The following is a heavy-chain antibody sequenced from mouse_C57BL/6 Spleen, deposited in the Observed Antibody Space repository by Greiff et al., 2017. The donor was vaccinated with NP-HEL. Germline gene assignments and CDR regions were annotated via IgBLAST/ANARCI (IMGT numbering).Heavy chain of an antibody. CDR3: ARANWDGDYYFDY. CDR1: GYAFSSSW. CDR2: IYPGDGDT. D-gene: IGHD4-1*01. Sequence: VQLQESGPELVKPGASVKISCKASGYAFSSSWMNWVKQRPGKGLEWIGRIYPGDGDTNYKGKFKGKATLTADKSSSTAYMQLSSLTSEDSAVYFCARANWDGDYYFDYWGQGTTLTVSS. J-gene: IGHJ2*01. V-gene: IGHV1-82*01.